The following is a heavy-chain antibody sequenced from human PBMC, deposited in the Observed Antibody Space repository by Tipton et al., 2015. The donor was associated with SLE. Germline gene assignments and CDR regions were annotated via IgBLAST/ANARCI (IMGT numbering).Heavy chain of an antibody. V-gene: IGHV5-10-1*01. D-gene: IGHD1-26*01. J-gene: IGHJ4*02. CDR3: ARPPPGVGFDY. Sequence: GHVTISADKSISTAYLQWSSLKASDTAMYYCARPPPGVGFDYWGQGTLVTVSS.